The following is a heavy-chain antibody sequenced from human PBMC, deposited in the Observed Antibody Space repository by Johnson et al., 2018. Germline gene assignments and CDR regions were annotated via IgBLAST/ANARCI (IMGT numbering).Heavy chain of an antibody. CDR1: GGSISSFY. V-gene: IGHV4-59*01. J-gene: IGHJ3*02. Sequence: VQLGESGPGLVNHSETLSLTCTVSGGSISSFYWSLIRQPPGKGLAWIGYIYYSGSTSYNPSLKSRVTISVDTSKNQFSLKLSSVTAADTAVYYCARGEYTYGYRGAFDIWGQGTMVTVSS. D-gene: IGHD5-18*01. CDR2: IYYSGST. CDR3: ARGEYTYGYRGAFDI.